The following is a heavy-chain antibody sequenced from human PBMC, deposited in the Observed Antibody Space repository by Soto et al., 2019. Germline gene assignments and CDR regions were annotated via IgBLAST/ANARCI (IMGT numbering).Heavy chain of an antibody. Sequence: EVQLLESGGGLVQPGGSLRLSCAASGFTFSSYAMSWVRQAPGKGLEWVSAISGSGGDTYYADSVKGRFTISRGNSKNTVYLQMNSLSAEATAVYYCAKADIVVIPAAAYFAYWGQGTLVPVPS. D-gene: IGHD2-2*01. V-gene: IGHV3-23*01. CDR3: AKADIVVIPAAAYFAY. CDR2: ISGSGGDT. J-gene: IGHJ4*02. CDR1: GFTFSSYA.